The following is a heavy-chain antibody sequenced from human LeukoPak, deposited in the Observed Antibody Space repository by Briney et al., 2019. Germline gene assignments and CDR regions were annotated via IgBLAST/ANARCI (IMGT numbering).Heavy chain of an antibody. CDR3: AKIVAGSHYYDSSGYGDAFDI. V-gene: IGHV3-30*18. J-gene: IGHJ3*02. CDR1: GFTFSSYG. Sequence: SGMSLRLSCAASGFTFSSYGMHWVRQAPGKGLEWVAVISYDGSNKYYADSVKGRFTISRDNSKNTLYLQMNSLRAEDTAVYYCAKIVAGSHYYDSSGYGDAFDIWGQGTMVTVSS. D-gene: IGHD3-22*01. CDR2: ISYDGSNK.